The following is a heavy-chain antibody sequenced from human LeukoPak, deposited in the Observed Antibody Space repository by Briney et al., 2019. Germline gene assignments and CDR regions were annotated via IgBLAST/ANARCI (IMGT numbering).Heavy chain of an antibody. V-gene: IGHV1-2*02. D-gene: IGHD4-17*01. Sequence: ASVKVSCKASGYTFTGYYMHWVRQAPGQGLEWMGWINPNSGGTNYARKFQGTVTMTRDTSISTAYMELSRLRSDDTAVYYCARPLDYGDYLWGQGTLVTVSS. CDR3: ARPLDYGDYL. J-gene: IGHJ5*02. CDR1: GYTFTGYY. CDR2: INPNSGGT.